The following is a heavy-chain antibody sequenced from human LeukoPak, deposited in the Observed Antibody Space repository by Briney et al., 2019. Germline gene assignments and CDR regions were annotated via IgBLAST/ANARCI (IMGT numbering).Heavy chain of an antibody. D-gene: IGHD3-3*01. Sequence: ASVKVSCKVSGHTLTELSMHWVRQAPGKGLEWMGGFDPEDGETIYAQKFQGRVTMTEDTSTDTAYMELSSLRSEDTAVYYCATGQSRGDYDFWSGHYINYWGQGTLVTVSS. CDR2: FDPEDGET. CDR3: ATGQSRGDYDFWSGHYINY. J-gene: IGHJ4*02. V-gene: IGHV1-24*01. CDR1: GHTLTELS.